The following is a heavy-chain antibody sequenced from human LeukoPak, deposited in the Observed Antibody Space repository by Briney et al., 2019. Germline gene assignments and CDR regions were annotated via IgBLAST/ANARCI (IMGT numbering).Heavy chain of an antibody. D-gene: IGHD3-3*01. Sequence: GGSLGLSCSASGFTFSSYAMHWVRQAPGKGLEYVSSISSNGGSTYYADSVKGRFTISRDNSKNTLYLQMSSLRAEDTAVYYCVKSLISSGYLEYYFDYWGQGTLVTVSS. V-gene: IGHV3-64D*06. CDR3: VKSLISSGYLEYYFDY. CDR1: GFTFSSYA. CDR2: ISSNGGST. J-gene: IGHJ4*02.